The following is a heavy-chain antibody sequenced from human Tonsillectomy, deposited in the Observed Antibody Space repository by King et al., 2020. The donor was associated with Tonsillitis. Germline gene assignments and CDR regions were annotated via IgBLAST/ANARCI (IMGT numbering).Heavy chain of an antibody. CDR2: MKPNSGNT. CDR1: GYTFTSYD. J-gene: IGHJ5*02. CDR3: ATSKYYYESSGFYWSP. Sequence: QLVQSGAEVKTPGASVMVSCKASGYTFTSYDINWVRQAPGQGLEWLGWMKPNSGNTGYAQRFQGRVTMTRDTSISTAYMELSSLRSDDTAVYYCATSKYYYESSGFYWSPWGQGTLVTVSS. V-gene: IGHV1-8*01. D-gene: IGHD3-22*01.